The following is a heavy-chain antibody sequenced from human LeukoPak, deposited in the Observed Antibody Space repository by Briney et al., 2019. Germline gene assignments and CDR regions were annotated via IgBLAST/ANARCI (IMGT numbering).Heavy chain of an antibody. CDR2: IGGSDGGT. Sequence: GGSLRLSCAASGFTFSNYNMAWVRQAPGKGLEWVSAIGGSDGGTHYADSVRGRFTISRDNSKNTLYLQMNSLRAEDTAVYYCAKDLRVDIVVVPAVDDAFDIWGQGTMVTVSS. CDR1: GFTFSNYN. CDR3: AKDLRVDIVVVPAVDDAFDI. V-gene: IGHV3-23*01. J-gene: IGHJ3*02. D-gene: IGHD2-2*01.